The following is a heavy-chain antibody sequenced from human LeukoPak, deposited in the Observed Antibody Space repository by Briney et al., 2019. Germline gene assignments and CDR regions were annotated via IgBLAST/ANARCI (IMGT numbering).Heavy chain of an antibody. J-gene: IGHJ4*02. V-gene: IGHV4-31*03. CDR2: IYYSGST. Sequence: SETLSLTCTVSGGSISSGGYYWTWIRQHPGKGLEWIGYIYYSGSTYYNPSLKSRITISVDTSKNQFSLKLSSVTAADTAVYYCAREKSYGQDYWGQGTLVTVSS. CDR3: AREKSYGQDY. CDR1: GGSISSGGYY. D-gene: IGHD1-26*01.